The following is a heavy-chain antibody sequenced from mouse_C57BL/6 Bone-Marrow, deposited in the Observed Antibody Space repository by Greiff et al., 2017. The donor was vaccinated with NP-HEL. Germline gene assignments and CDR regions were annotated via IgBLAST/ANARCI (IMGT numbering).Heavy chain of an antibody. CDR1: GYSFTGYY. CDR2: INPSTGGT. CDR3: ANYGRGIDY. V-gene: IGHV1-42*01. D-gene: IGHD1-1*01. Sequence: VQLQQSGPELVKPGASVKISCKASGYSFTGYYMNWVKQSPEKSLEWIGEINPSTGGTTYNQKFKAKATLTVDKSSSTAYMQLKSLTSEDSAVYYCANYGRGIDYWGQGTTLTVSS. J-gene: IGHJ2*01.